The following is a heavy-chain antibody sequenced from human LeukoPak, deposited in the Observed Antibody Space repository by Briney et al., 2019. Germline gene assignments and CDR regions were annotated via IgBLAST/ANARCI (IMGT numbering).Heavy chain of an antibody. D-gene: IGHD2-2*01. Sequence: GGSLRLSCAASGFTFSSYAMSWVRQAPGKGLEWVSAISGSGGSTYYADSVKGRFTISRDNSKYTLYLQMNSLRAEDTAVYYCAKGDLPGDIVVVPAAIDYWGQGTLVTVSS. CDR3: AKGDLPGDIVVVPAAIDY. V-gene: IGHV3-23*01. CDR1: GFTFSSYA. CDR2: ISGSGGST. J-gene: IGHJ4*02.